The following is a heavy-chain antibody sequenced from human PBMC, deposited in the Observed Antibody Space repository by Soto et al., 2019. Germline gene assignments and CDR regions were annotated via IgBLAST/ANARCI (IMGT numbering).Heavy chain of an antibody. CDR2: IYYSGST. CDR3: ARVSDTSGWYFQH. CDR1: GGSISSYY. D-gene: IGHD6-19*01. Sequence: QVQLQESGPGLVKPSETLSLTCTVSGGSISSYYWSWIRQPPGKGLEWIGYIYYSGSTNYNPSLKSRVTISVDTSKNQFSLKLSSVTAADTAVYYCARVSDTSGWYFQHWGQGTLVTVSS. V-gene: IGHV4-59*01. J-gene: IGHJ1*01.